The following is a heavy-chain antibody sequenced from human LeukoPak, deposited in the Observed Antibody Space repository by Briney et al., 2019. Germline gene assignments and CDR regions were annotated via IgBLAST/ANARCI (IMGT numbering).Heavy chain of an antibody. D-gene: IGHD6-13*01. CDR3: ARAPTSEQQLQFDY. CDR1: GFTFSSYS. CDR2: ISSSSKYI. V-gene: IGHV3-21*01. Sequence: PGGSLRLSCAASGFTFSSYSMNWVRQAPGKGLEWVSSISSSSKYIYYADSVKGRFTISRGNAENSLYLQMNSLRAEDTAVYYCARAPTSEQQLQFDYWGQGILVTVSS. J-gene: IGHJ4*02.